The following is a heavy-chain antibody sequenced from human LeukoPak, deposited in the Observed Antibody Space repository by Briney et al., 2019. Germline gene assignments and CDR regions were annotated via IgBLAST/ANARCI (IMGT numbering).Heavy chain of an antibody. V-gene: IGHV3-30*02. CDR1: GFTFSSYG. J-gene: IGHJ6*03. CDR3: AKGGLPEIVVVPAAPYYYYMDV. CDR2: IRYDGSNK. D-gene: IGHD2-2*01. Sequence: GGSLRLSCAASGFTFSSYGMHWVRQAPGKGLEWVAFIRYDGSNKYYADSVKGRFTISRDNSKNTLYLQMNSLRAEDTAVYYCAKGGLPEIVVVPAAPYYYYMDVWGKGTTVTISS.